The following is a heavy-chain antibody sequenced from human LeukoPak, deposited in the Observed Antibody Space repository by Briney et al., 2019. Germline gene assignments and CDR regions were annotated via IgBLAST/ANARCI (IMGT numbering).Heavy chain of an antibody. CDR1: GGSISSYY. J-gene: IGHJ6*03. Sequence: SETLSLTCTVSGGSISSYYWSWIRQPPGKGLEWIGYIYYSGSTNYNPSLKSRVTISVDTSKNQFSLKLSSVTAADTAVYYCARVGGGNSYYYYYMEVWGKGTTVTVSS. CDR2: IYYSGST. CDR3: ARVGGGNSYYYYYMEV. V-gene: IGHV4-59*01. D-gene: IGHD4-23*01.